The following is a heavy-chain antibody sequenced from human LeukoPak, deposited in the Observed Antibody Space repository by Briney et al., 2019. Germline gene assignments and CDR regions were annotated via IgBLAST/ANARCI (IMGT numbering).Heavy chain of an antibody. D-gene: IGHD3-10*01. CDR2: IKQDGSEK. CDR3: ARDKRYYYGSGSYLS. Sequence: PGGSLRLSCAASGFTFSSYWMSWVRQAPGKGPEWVANIKQDGSEKYYVDSVKGRFTISRDNAKNSLYLQMNSLRAEDTAVYYCARDKRYYYGSGSYLSRGQGTLVTVSS. V-gene: IGHV3-7*01. CDR1: GFTFSSYW. J-gene: IGHJ4*02.